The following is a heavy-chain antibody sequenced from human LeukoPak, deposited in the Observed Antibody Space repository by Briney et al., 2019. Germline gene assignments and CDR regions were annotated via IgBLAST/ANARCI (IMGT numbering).Heavy chain of an antibody. D-gene: IGHD5-24*01. V-gene: IGHV3-7*01. CDR1: GFTFSSYW. CDR2: INRDGNEK. CDR3: ARAGAIGRVDY. Sequence: VGSLRLSCAASGFTFSSYWLSWLRPAPGKGLEWVANINRDGNEKYSVDSVTGRFTISRDNAKNSLYLQMNSLRVEDTAVYYCARAGAIGRVDYWGQGPLVPVSS. J-gene: IGHJ4*02.